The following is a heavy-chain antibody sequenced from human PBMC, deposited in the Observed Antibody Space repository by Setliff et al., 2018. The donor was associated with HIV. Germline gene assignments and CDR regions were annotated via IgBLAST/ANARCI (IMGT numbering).Heavy chain of an antibody. CDR2: IRTNARGGAT. J-gene: IGHJ4*02. V-gene: IGHV3-49*04. Sequence: GESLTISCAASGFTFGDYAMSWVRQAPGKGLEWVGFIRTNARGGATEYAASVKGRFTISRDDSKSIAYLQMSSLKIEDTAVYYCTRDHRFVDRYPDWWGQGTLVTVSS. CDR3: TRDHRFVDRYPDW. CDR1: GFTFGDYA. D-gene: IGHD3-9*01.